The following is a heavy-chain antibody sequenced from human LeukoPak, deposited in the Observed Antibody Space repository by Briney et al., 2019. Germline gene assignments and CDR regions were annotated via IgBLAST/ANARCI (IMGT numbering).Heavy chain of an antibody. CDR3: ARDPLWDYQFDY. J-gene: IGHJ4*02. V-gene: IGHV3-73*01. Sequence: GGSLRLSCAASGVTFSGSGVHWVRQASGKGLERVGRIRSKANSYATAFPASVKGRFTISRDDSKNTAYLQMNSLRAEDTAVYYCARDPLWDYQFDYWGQGTLVTVSS. CDR2: IRSKANSYAT. D-gene: IGHD1-7*01. CDR1: GVTFSGSG.